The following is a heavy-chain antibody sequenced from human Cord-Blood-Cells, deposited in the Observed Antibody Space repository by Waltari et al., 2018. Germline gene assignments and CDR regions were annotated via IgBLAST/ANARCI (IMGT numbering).Heavy chain of an antibody. CDR1: GGSLSSSSYY. CDR2: IYYSGST. Sequence: HLQLQESGPGLVHPSETLSITSTVSGGSLSSSSYYWGWIRQPPGKGLEWIGSIYYSGSTYYNPSLKSRVTISVDTSKNQFSLKLSSVTAADTAVYYCARHSGIVGATFDYWGQGTLVTVSS. CDR3: ARHSGIVGATFDY. V-gene: IGHV4-39*01. J-gene: IGHJ4*02. D-gene: IGHD1-26*01.